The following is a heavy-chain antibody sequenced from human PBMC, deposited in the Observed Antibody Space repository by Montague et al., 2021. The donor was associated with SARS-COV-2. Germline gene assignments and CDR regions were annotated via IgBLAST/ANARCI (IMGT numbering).Heavy chain of an antibody. Sequence: SETLSLTCAVYGGSFSGYYWSWIRQPPGKGLEWIGEINHSGSTNYNPSLKSRVTISVDTSKNQFSLKLSSVTAADTAVYYCARTPVSGYHGGFDSWGQGALVTVSS. V-gene: IGHV4-34*01. CDR1: GGSFSGYY. CDR2: INHSGST. J-gene: IGHJ4*02. CDR3: ARTPVSGYHGGFDS. D-gene: IGHD2-2*01.